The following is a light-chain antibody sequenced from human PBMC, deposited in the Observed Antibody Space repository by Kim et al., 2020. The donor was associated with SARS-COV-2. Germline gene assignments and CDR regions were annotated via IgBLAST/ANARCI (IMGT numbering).Light chain of an antibody. V-gene: IGLV3-1*01. Sequence: SYELTQSPSVSVSPGQTASITCSGDKLGNKYAAWYQQKPGQSPVLVIYQDKKRPSGIPERFSGSNSGNTATLTISGTQAMDEADYYCQAWDGSTAFGGGTQLTVL. CDR2: QDK. CDR3: QAWDGSTA. J-gene: IGLJ2*01. CDR1: KLGNKY.